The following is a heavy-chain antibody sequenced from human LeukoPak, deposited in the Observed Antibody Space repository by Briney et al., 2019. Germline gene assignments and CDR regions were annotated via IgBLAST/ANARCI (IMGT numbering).Heavy chain of an antibody. V-gene: IGHV3-30*02. CDR1: GFTFSSSG. J-gene: IGHJ4*02. CDR2: IWYDGSNT. CDR3: AIAAAGTSDY. Sequence: GGSLRLSCAASGFTFSSSGMHWVRQAPGKGLEWVAFIWYDGSNTYYADSVKGRFTISRDNSKNTLYLQMNSLRAEDTAVYYCAIAAAGTSDYWGQGTLVTVSS. D-gene: IGHD6-13*01.